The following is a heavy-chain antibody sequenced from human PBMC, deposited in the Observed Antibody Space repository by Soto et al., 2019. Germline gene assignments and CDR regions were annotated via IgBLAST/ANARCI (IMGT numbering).Heavy chain of an antibody. D-gene: IGHD5-18*01. Sequence: QLQLQESGPGLVKPSETLSLTCTVSGGSISSSSHYWGWIRQPPGKGLEWIGTIYYSGSTSYNPSLKSRVTISIDTSKNQFSLKMRSVTAADTALYYCARLCSGYSYGCYDYWGQGTLVTVSS. V-gene: IGHV4-39*01. CDR1: GGSISSSSHY. CDR2: IYYSGST. CDR3: ARLCSGYSYGCYDY. J-gene: IGHJ4*02.